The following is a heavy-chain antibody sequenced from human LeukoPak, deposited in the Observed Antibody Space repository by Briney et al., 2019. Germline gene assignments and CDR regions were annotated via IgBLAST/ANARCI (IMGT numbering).Heavy chain of an antibody. D-gene: IGHD5-12*01. CDR1: GFTFSSYG. Sequence: PGGSLRLSCAASGFTFSSYGMHWVRQAPGKGLEWVAVISYDGGNKYYADSVKGRFTISRDNSKNTLYLQMNSLRAEDTAVYYCAREHSGYDFPGRDYYYMDVWGKGTTVTVSS. CDR2: ISYDGGNK. V-gene: IGHV3-30*03. J-gene: IGHJ6*03. CDR3: AREHSGYDFPGRDYYYMDV.